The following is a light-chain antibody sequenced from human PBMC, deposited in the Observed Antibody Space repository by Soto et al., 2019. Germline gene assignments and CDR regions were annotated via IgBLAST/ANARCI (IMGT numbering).Light chain of an antibody. CDR3: HQYGSSPQT. J-gene: IGKJ5*01. V-gene: IGKV3-20*01. CDR2: GAS. Sequence: EIVLTQSPGTLSLSPGERASLSCRASQRVSSNYLAWFQQKPGQAPRLLISGASSRATGIPDRFSGSGSGTDFALTISRLEPEDFAVYYCHQYGSSPQTFGQGTRLEIK. CDR1: QRVSSNY.